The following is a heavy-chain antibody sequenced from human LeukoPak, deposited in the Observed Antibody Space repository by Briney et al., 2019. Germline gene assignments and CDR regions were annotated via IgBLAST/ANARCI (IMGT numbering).Heavy chain of an antibody. CDR1: GFTFSDYY. D-gene: IGHD6-19*01. J-gene: IGHJ1*01. CDR3: ARDPGSGWYEGYFQH. Sequence: GGSLSLSCAASGFTFSDYYMSWIRPAPGKGLEWVSYISSSGSTIYYADPVKGRCTISRDNAKNSLYLQMNSLRAEDTAVYYCARDPGSGWYEGYFQHWGQGTMVTVSS. V-gene: IGHV3-11*01. CDR2: ISSSGSTI.